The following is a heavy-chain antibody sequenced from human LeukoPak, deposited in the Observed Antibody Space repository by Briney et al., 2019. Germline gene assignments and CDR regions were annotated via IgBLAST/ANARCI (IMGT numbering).Heavy chain of an antibody. CDR3: ARGGPVVRGIKLNPLDAFDI. CDR2: ISSSRSSI. V-gene: IGHV3-21*01. Sequence: GGSLRISCAASGFIFSNHAMNWVRQAPGKGLEWVSSISSSRSSIYYADSVKGRFTISRDSAKNPLYLEMNSLRAEDTAVYYCARGGPVVRGIKLNPLDAFDIWGQGTMATVSS. D-gene: IGHD3-10*01. CDR1: GFIFSNHA. J-gene: IGHJ3*02.